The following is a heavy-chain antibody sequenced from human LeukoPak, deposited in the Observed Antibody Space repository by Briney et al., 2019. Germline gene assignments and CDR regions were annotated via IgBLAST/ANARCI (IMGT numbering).Heavy chain of an antibody. J-gene: IGHJ4*02. Sequence: PGGSLRPSCAASGFTFSSYSMNRVRQAPGKGLEWVSSISSSSSYIYYADSVKGRFTISRDNAKNSLYLQMNSLRAEDTAVYYCARDYGGTNFDYWGQGTLVTVSS. CDR1: GFTFSSYS. V-gene: IGHV3-21*01. D-gene: IGHD4-23*01. CDR2: ISSSSSYI. CDR3: ARDYGGTNFDY.